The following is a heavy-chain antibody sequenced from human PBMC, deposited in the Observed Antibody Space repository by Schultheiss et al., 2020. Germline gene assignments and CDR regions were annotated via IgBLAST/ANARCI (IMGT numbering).Heavy chain of an antibody. D-gene: IGHD6-6*01. Sequence: GGSLRLSCTASGFTFGDYAMSWFRQAPGKGLEWVGFIRSKAYGGTTEYAASVKGRFTISRDDSKSIAYLQMNSLKTEDTAVYYCTREPEYSSSSLHYYYYMDVWGKGTTVNVSS. CDR1: GFTFGDYA. CDR2: IRSKAYGGTT. V-gene: IGHV3-49*03. J-gene: IGHJ6*03. CDR3: TREPEYSSSSLHYYYYMDV.